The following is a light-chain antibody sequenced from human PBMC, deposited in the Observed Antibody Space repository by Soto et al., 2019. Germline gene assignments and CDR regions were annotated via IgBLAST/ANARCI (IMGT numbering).Light chain of an antibody. CDR2: EVT. CDR3: SSRGGSSSTYV. V-gene: IGLV2-23*02. J-gene: IGLJ1*01. CDR1: ISDIGSYRA. Sequence: QSVLTQPASVTGSPGQSIAISCTGTISDIGSYRAVSWYRQDPGKAPKLIIYEVTKRPSGVSDRFSGYRSGGTASLTITGLQAEDEADYHCSSRGGSSSTYVFGTGTKVPVL.